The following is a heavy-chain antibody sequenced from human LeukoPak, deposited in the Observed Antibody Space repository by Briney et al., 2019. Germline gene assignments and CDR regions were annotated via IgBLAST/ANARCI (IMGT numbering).Heavy chain of an antibody. D-gene: IGHD6-13*01. Sequence: PGGSLRLSCAASGFTFSNFWMSWVRQAPGKGLEWVANIKQDGSDKYYLDSVKGRFSISRDNAKNSLYLQMNSLRAEDTAVYYCAKETSLSSSWYTPFDYWGQGTLVTVSS. CDR2: IKQDGSDK. CDR3: AKETSLSSSWYTPFDY. J-gene: IGHJ4*02. CDR1: GFTFSNFW. V-gene: IGHV3-7*05.